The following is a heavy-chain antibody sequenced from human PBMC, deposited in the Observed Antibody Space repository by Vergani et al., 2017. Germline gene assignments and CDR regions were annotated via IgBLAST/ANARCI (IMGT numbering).Heavy chain of an antibody. Sequence: EVQLVESGGGLVKPGGSLRLSCAASGFTFSTYSLNWVRQAPGKGLEWVSSISGISINIYYADSVKGRFTISRDNAKNSLYLQMNSLIAEDTAVYYCARDAGYCSGGRCYVEEGGDYWGQGTLVTVSS. J-gene: IGHJ4*02. CDR1: GFTFSTYS. CDR2: ISGISINI. CDR3: ARDAGYCSGGRCYVEEGGDY. D-gene: IGHD2-15*01. V-gene: IGHV3-21*01.